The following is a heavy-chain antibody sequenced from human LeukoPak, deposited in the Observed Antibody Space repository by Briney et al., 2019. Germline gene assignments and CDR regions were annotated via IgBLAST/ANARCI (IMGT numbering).Heavy chain of an antibody. Sequence: SETLSLTCTVSGGSISSYYWSWIRQPAGKGLEWIGRIYTSGSTNYNPSLKSRVTMSVDTSKNQFSLKLNSVTAADTAVYYCARGITIFGVVIQYYFDYWGQGTLVTVSS. CDR2: IYTSGST. D-gene: IGHD3-3*01. CDR1: GGSISSYY. V-gene: IGHV4-4*07. J-gene: IGHJ4*02. CDR3: ARGITIFGVVIQYYFDY.